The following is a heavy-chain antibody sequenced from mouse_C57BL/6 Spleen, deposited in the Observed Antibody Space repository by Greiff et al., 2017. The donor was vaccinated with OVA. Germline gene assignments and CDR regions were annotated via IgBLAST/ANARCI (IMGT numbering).Heavy chain of an antibody. CDR3: ARDYYYGSSYVYYFDY. V-gene: IGHV5-4*01. CDR1: GFTFSSYA. J-gene: IGHJ2*01. Sequence: EVHLVESGGGLVKPGGSLKLSCAASGFTFSSYAMSWVRQTPEKRLEWVATISDGGSYTYYPDNVKGRFTISRDTAKNNLYLQMSHLKSEDTAMYYCARDYYYGSSYVYYFDYWGQGTTLTVSS. CDR2: ISDGGSYT. D-gene: IGHD1-1*01.